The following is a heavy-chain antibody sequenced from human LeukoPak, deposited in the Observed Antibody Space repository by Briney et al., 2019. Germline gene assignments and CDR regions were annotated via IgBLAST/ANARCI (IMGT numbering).Heavy chain of an antibody. CDR3: ARQSKVTTPDY. D-gene: IGHD4-11*01. CDR1: GYSFTSYW. Sequence: GESLKISCGASGYSFTSYWIGWVRQMPGKGLEWMGIIYPGDSDTRYSPSFQGQVTISADKSISTAYLQWSSLKASDTAMYYCARQSKVTTPDYWGQGTLVTVSS. CDR2: IYPGDSDT. J-gene: IGHJ4*02. V-gene: IGHV5-51*01.